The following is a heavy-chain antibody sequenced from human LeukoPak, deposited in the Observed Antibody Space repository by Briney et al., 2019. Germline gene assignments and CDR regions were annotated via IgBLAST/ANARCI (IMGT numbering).Heavy chain of an antibody. CDR1: GGSISSYY. J-gene: IGHJ4*02. D-gene: IGHD3-10*01. CDR2: IDASGST. CDR3: ARDRSSTYFDY. Sequence: SETLSLTCTVPGGSISSYYWNWIRQPAGKGLECIGRIDASGSTNYNPSLESRVTMSIDTSKNQFSLKLSSVTAADTAVYYCARDRSSTYFDYWGQGALVTVSS. V-gene: IGHV4-4*07.